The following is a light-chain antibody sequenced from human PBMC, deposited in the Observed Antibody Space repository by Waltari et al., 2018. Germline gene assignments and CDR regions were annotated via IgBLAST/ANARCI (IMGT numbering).Light chain of an antibody. CDR3: SSYSSVTNVV. J-gene: IGLJ2*01. CDR2: DVS. CDR1: SSDVGGHPY. V-gene: IGLV2-14*01. Sequence: QSALTQPASVSGSPGQSITISCTGTSSDVGGHPYFSWYQQHPVEAPKLIIYDVSSRPSGVSPRVSASRSGNTASLTISGLRTEDEADYYCSSYSSVTNVVFGGGTKLTVL.